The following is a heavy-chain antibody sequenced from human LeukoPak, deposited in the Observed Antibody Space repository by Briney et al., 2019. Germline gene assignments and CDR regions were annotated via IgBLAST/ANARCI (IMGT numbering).Heavy chain of an antibody. CDR3: AKFRYDFPYNYYFDY. D-gene: IGHD3-3*01. V-gene: IGHV3-23*01. Sequence: GGSLRLSCAASGFTFSSYAMSWVRQAPGKGLEWVSAISGSGGSTYYADSVKGRFTISRDNSKNTLYLQMNSLRAEDTAAYYCAKFRYDFPYNYYFDYWGQGTLVTVSS. CDR2: ISGSGGST. CDR1: GFTFSSYA. J-gene: IGHJ4*02.